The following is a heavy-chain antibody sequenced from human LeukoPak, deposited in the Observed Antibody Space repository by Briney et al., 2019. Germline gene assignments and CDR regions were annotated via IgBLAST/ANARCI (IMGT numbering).Heavy chain of an antibody. CDR3: AKYGRAWNVPFATCFDH. J-gene: IGHJ4*02. D-gene: IGHD3-16*01. CDR1: GFTFSSYY. Sequence: GGSLRLSCAASGFTFSSYYMHWVRQGPGKGLEWVAFIRYDGRSKFYGDPVKGRFTISRDNSNNTLYLQMNSLRAEDTAVYDWAKYGRAWNVPFATCFDHWGQGALVTVSS. V-gene: IGHV3-30*02. CDR2: IRYDGRSK.